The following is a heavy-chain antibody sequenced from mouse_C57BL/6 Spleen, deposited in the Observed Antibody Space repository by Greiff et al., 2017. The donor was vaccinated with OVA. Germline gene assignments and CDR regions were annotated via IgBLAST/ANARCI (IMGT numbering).Heavy chain of an antibody. V-gene: IGHV5-4*01. J-gene: IGHJ2*01. CDR1: GFTFSSYA. Sequence: EVNLVESGGGLVKPGGSLKLSCAASGFTFSSYAMSWVRQTPEKRLEWVATISDGGSSTYYPDNVKGRFTISRDNAKNNLYLQMSHLKSEDTAMYYCARDGASYYFDYWGQGTTLTVSS. D-gene: IGHD3-1*01. CDR3: ARDGASYYFDY. CDR2: ISDGGSST.